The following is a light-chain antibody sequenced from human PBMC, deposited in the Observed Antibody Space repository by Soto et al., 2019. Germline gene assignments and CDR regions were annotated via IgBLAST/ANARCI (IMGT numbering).Light chain of an antibody. CDR1: SSDVGGYNY. J-gene: IGLJ3*02. V-gene: IGLV2-8*01. Sequence: QSVLTQPPSASGSPGQSVTFSCTGTSSDVGGYNYVSWYQQHPGRAPKLIIYEVTKRPSGVPDRFSGSKSGNTASLTVSGLQAEDEADYYCSSYAGSNNGVFGGGTKVTVL. CDR3: SSYAGSNNGV. CDR2: EVT.